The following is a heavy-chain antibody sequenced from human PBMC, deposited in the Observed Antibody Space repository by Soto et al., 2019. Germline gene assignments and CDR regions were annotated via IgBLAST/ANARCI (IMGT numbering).Heavy chain of an antibody. CDR2: IYYSGST. CDR3: ARGHSGSYAEFYYYGMDV. V-gene: IGHV4-39*01. CDR1: GRSISISSYY. J-gene: IGHJ6*02. D-gene: IGHD1-26*01. Sequence: SETLSLTCSLSGRSISISSYYWGWLRHPPGKGLEWIGSIYYSGSTYYNPSLKSRVTISVDTSKIQFSLKLSSVTAADTAVYYCARGHSGSYAEFYYYGMDVWGQGTTVTVS.